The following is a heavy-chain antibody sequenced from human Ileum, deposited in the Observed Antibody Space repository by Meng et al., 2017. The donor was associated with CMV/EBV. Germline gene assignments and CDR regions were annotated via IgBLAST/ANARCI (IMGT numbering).Heavy chain of an antibody. J-gene: IGHJ4*02. Sequence: QVPRVQSGAEVKKPGSSVKASCEGSGGTFSSNAISWVRHAPGQGLEWMGVISPIFRTSNYAQKFQGRLTITADESTSTAYMELSSLTSGDTAVYYCATSGRGPKYYFDYWGQGTLVTVSS. CDR3: ATSGRGPKYYFDY. V-gene: IGHV1-69*12. CDR1: GGTFSSNA. D-gene: IGHD1-14*01. CDR2: ISPIFRTS.